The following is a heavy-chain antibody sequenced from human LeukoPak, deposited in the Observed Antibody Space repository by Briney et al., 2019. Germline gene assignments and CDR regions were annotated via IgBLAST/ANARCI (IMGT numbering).Heavy chain of an antibody. J-gene: IGHJ4*02. Sequence: SLKVSCKASGGTFTSYTISWVRQAPGQGLEWMGRISTILGIANYAQKVQGRVTITADKSTSTAYMELSSLRSEDTAVYYCARAPTIFGTLGYWGQGTLVTVSS. D-gene: IGHD3-3*01. CDR3: ARAPTIFGTLGY. CDR1: GGTFTSYT. CDR2: ISTILGIA. V-gene: IGHV1-69*02.